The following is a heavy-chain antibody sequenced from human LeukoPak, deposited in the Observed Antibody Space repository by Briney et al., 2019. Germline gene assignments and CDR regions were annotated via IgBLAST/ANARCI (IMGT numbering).Heavy chain of an antibody. CDR2: ISSSGSTI. Sequence: GGSLRLSCAASGFTFSDYYMSWIRQAPGKGLEWVSYISSSGSTIYYADSVKGRFTISRDNAKNSLYLQMNSLTAEDTAVYYCARLHVDIVATTPDYWGQGTLVTVSS. CDR3: ARLHVDIVATTPDY. V-gene: IGHV3-11*01. D-gene: IGHD5-12*01. J-gene: IGHJ4*02. CDR1: GFTFSDYY.